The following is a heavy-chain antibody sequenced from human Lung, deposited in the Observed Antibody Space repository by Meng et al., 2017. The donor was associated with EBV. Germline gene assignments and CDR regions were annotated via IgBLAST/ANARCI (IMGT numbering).Heavy chain of an antibody. J-gene: IGHJ4*02. CDR3: ARDPSNTSGRYAYFDY. D-gene: IGHD6-19*01. CDR1: GYTFTHHG. V-gene: IGHV1-18*01. CDR2: ISCYNGDT. Sequence: QLHLMQSGAEVKKPGASGRVPCKASGYTFTHHGISWIRQAPGQGLEWMGWISCYNGDTNYAQKFQGRVTMTTDTSTSRAYMDLRSLRSDDTAVYYCARDPSNTSGRYAYFDYWGQGTLVTVSS.